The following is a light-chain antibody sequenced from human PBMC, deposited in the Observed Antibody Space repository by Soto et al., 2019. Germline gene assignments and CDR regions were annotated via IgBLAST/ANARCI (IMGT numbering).Light chain of an antibody. J-gene: IGLJ2*01. V-gene: IGLV2-11*01. Sequence: QSALTQPRSVSGSPGQSVTISCTGTSSDVGGYNYVSWYQQHPGKAPKLMIYDVSKRPSGVPDRFSGSKSGNTASLTISGLQAEDEADYDCCSYAGSYTFNVVFGGGTKLTV. CDR2: DVS. CDR3: CSYAGSYTFNVV. CDR1: SSDVGGYNY.